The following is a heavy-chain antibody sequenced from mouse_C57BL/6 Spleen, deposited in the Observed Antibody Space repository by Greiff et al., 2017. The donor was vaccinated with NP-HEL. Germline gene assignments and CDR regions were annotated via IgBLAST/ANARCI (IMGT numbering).Heavy chain of an antibody. J-gene: IGHJ3*01. Sequence: EVQLQQSGPELVKPGASVKISCKASGYTFTDYYMNWVKQSHGKSLEWIGDINPNNGGTSYNQKFKGKATLTVDKSSSTAYMELRSLTSEDSAVYYCARDGSFYWGQGTLVTVSA. CDR3: ARDGSFY. CDR1: GYTFTDYY. D-gene: IGHD2-3*01. V-gene: IGHV1-26*01. CDR2: INPNNGGT.